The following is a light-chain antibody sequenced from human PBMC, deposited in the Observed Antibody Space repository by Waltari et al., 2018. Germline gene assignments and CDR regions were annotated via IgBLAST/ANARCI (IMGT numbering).Light chain of an antibody. Sequence: DLQMPQSPFSLSVSVGDRVTLTCQASQDMSNYLNWYQQKPGKAPKLLIYDASNLETGVPSRFSGSGSGTDFTFTISSLQPEDIATYYCQQYDNLPYTFGQGTKLEIK. J-gene: IGKJ2*01. CDR2: DAS. V-gene: IGKV1-33*01. CDR3: QQYDNLPYT. CDR1: QDMSNY.